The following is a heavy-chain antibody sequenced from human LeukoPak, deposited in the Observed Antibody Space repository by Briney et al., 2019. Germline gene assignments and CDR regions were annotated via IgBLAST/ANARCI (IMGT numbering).Heavy chain of an antibody. Sequence: GGSLRLSCAASGFTFSSYSMNWVRQAPGKGLDWVSSISGSGVSTYYADSVTGRFTISRDNSKNTVYLQMNSLRAEDTAIYFCAKVGVSGEVPGHWFDPWGQGTLVTVSS. CDR3: AKVGVSGEVPGHWFDP. CDR2: ISGSGVST. CDR1: GFTFSSYS. J-gene: IGHJ5*02. V-gene: IGHV3-23*01. D-gene: IGHD5/OR15-5a*01.